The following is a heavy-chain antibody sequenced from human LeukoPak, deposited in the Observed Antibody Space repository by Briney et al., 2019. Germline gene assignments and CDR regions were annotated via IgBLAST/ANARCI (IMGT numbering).Heavy chain of an antibody. D-gene: IGHD2-15*01. Sequence: GGSLRLSCAASGFTFNSYGMHWVRQAPGKGLEWVAVISYDGSNKYYADSVKGRFTISRDNSKNTLYLQMNSLRAENTAVYYCAKDVGGGDFATHYWGQGTLVTVSS. CDR1: GFTFNSYG. J-gene: IGHJ4*02. CDR2: ISYDGSNK. CDR3: AKDVGGGDFATHY. V-gene: IGHV3-30*18.